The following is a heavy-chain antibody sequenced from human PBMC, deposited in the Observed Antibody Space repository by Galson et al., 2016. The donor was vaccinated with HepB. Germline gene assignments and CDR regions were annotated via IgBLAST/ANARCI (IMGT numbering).Heavy chain of an antibody. CDR1: GGTFSSYA. CDR2: IIPIFGTA. J-gene: IGHJ3*02. V-gene: IGHV1-69*06. CDR3: AKGRGVGLRFLEHAFDI. D-gene: IGHD3-16*01. Sequence: SVKVSCKASGGTFSSYAISWVRQAPGQGLEWMGGIIPIFGTANYAQKFQGRVTITADKSTSTAYMELSSLRSEDTAVYYCAKGRGVGLRFLEHAFDIWGQGTMVTVSS.